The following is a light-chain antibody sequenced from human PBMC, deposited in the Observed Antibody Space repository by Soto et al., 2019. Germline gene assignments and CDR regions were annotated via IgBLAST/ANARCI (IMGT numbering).Light chain of an antibody. Sequence: ALTQPASVSGSPGQSITISCTGTNKEVVGYNYVSWYQQHPGKAPKFMIYDVSNRPSGVSNRFSGSKSGNTASLTISGLQAEDEADYYCSSYTTSNTRQIVFGTGTKVTVL. J-gene: IGLJ1*01. CDR2: DVS. CDR1: NKEVVGYNY. V-gene: IGLV2-14*01. CDR3: SSYTTSNTRQIV.